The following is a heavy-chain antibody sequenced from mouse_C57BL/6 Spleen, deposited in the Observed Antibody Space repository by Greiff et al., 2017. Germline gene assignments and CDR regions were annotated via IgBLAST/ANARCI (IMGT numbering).Heavy chain of an antibody. J-gene: IGHJ4*01. V-gene: IGHV5-6*01. Sequence: EVNEVESGGDLVKPGGSLKLSCAASGFTFSSYGMSWVRQTPDKRLEWVATISSGGSYTYYPDSVKGRFTISRDNAKNTLYLQMSSLKSEDTAMYYCASPKSMLRYAMDYWGQGTSVTVSS. CDR1: GFTFSSYG. CDR2: ISSGGSYT. CDR3: ASPKSMLRYAMDY.